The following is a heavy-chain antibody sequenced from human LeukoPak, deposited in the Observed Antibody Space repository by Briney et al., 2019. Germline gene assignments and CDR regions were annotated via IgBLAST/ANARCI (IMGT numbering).Heavy chain of an antibody. J-gene: IGHJ5*02. CDR3: ARTSNVLLWFGELPS. CDR2: IYYSGST. V-gene: IGHV4-39*07. D-gene: IGHD3-10*01. Sequence: PSETLSLTCTVSGGSISSSSYYWGWIRQPPGKGLEWIGSIYYSGSTYYNPSLKSRVTISVDTSKNQFSLKLSSVTAADTAVYYCARTSNVLLWFGELPSWGQGTLVTVSS. CDR1: GGSISSSSYY.